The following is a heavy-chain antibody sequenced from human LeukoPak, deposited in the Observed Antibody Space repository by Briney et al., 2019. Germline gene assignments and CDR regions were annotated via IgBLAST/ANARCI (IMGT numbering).Heavy chain of an antibody. Sequence: GGSLRLSCAASGFTFSTYGMLWVRQAPGKGLEWVAFLRYDGNNKFYADSAKGRFTISRDNSKNTPYLQMNSLRPEDTAVYYCARDRHVYYDILTGYASYFEYWGQGALVTVSS. CDR3: ARDRHVYYDILTGYASYFEY. CDR2: LRYDGNNK. D-gene: IGHD3-9*01. CDR1: GFTFSTYG. V-gene: IGHV3-30*02. J-gene: IGHJ4*02.